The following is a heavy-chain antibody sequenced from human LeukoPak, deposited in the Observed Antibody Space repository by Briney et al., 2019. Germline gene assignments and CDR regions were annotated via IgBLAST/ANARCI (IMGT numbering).Heavy chain of an antibody. CDR1: GGTFSSYA. Sequence: LVKVSCKASGGTFSSYAISWVRQAPGQGLEWMGGIIPIFGTANYAQKFQGRVTITADESTSTAYMELSSLRSEDTAVYYCATRTIFGVVTTYYFDYWGQGTLVTVSS. D-gene: IGHD3-3*01. V-gene: IGHV1-69*13. CDR2: IIPIFGTA. CDR3: ATRTIFGVVTTYYFDY. J-gene: IGHJ4*02.